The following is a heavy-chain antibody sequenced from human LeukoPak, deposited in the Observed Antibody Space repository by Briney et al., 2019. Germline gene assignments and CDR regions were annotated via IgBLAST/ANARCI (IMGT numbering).Heavy chain of an antibody. J-gene: IGHJ4*02. CDR2: ISGSGGST. CDR3: AKDLWPTSPSFFDY. D-gene: IGHD3-16*01. Sequence: PGGSLRLSCAASGFTFSSYSMNWVRQAPGKGLEWVSAISGSGGSTYYADSVKGRFTISRDNSKNTLYLQMNSLRAEDTAVYYCAKDLWPTSPSFFDYWGQGTLVTVSS. V-gene: IGHV3-23*01. CDR1: GFTFSSYS.